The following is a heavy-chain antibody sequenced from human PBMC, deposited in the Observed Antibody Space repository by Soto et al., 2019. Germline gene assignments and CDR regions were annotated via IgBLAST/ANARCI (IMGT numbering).Heavy chain of an antibody. J-gene: IGHJ4*02. D-gene: IGHD6-6*01. Sequence: LSLTCTVAGASISSSYLSWIRHPPVKLLDWIGYIFHSGTTNYNPSLKSRVTISVDTSKNQFSPNLSSLTTADTAVYFCARGGNRYSSTSSGVGGFDYWGQGTLVTVSS. CDR1: GASISSSY. CDR2: IFHSGTT. CDR3: ARGGNRYSSTSSGVGGFDY. V-gene: IGHV4-59*01.